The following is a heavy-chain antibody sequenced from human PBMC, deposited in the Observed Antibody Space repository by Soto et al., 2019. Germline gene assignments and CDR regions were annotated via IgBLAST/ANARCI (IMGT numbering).Heavy chain of an antibody. CDR3: ARDRRNNTAMILDY. CDR2: ISAYNGNT. D-gene: IGHD5-18*01. CDR1: GYTFTSYG. J-gene: IGHJ4*02. Sequence: ASVKVSCKASGYTFTSYGISWVRQAPGQGLEWMGWISAYNGNTNYAQKFQGRVTITADESTSTAYMELSSLRSEDTAVYYCARDRRNNTAMILDYWGQGTQSPSPQ. V-gene: IGHV1-18*01.